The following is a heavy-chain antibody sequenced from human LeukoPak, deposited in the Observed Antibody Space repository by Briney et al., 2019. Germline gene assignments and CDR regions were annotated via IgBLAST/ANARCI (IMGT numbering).Heavy chain of an antibody. Sequence: SETLSLTCAVYGGSFSGYYWTWIRQPPGKGLEWIGEINHSGSTNYNPSLKSRVTISVDTSKNQFSLKLSSVTAADTAVYYCARGHIAVDIWGQGTMVTVSS. D-gene: IGHD6-13*01. CDR1: GGSFSGYY. J-gene: IGHJ3*02. CDR3: ARGHIAVDI. V-gene: IGHV4-34*01. CDR2: INHSGST.